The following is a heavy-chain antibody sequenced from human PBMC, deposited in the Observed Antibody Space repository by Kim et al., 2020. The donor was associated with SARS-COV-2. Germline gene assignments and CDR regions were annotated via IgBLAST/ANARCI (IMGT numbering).Heavy chain of an antibody. CDR3: ASVGEQLDSYYYYGMDV. J-gene: IGHJ6*02. CDR1: GYSFTSYW. Sequence: GESLKISCKGSGYSFTSYWISWVRQMPGKGLEWMGRIDPSDSYTNYSPSFQGHVTISADKSISTAYLQWSSLKASDTAMYYCASVGEQLDSYYYYGMDVWGQGTTVTVSS. D-gene: IGHD6-13*01. CDR2: IDPSDSYT. V-gene: IGHV5-10-1*01.